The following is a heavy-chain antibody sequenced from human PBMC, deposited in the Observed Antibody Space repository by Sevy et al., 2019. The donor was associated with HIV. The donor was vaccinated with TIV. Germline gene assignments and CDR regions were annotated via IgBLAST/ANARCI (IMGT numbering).Heavy chain of an antibody. CDR3: ARESIGAVGDFDY. CDR2: IYYSGNI. Sequence: SETLSLTCTVSGGSISNYFWSWIRQPPGKGLVWIGYIYYSGNINYNPSLKSRVTISVDSSKNQFSLKLSSVTAADTAVYYCARESIGAVGDFDYWGQGTLVTVSS. CDR1: GGSISNYF. V-gene: IGHV4-59*01. J-gene: IGHJ4*02. D-gene: IGHD6-13*01.